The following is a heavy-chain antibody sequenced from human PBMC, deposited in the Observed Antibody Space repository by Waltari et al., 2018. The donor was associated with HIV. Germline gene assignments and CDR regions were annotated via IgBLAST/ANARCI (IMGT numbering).Heavy chain of an antibody. D-gene: IGHD3-10*02. Sequence: QVQLQESGPGLVKPSETLSLTCTVSGGSIRRYYWTWIRQPPGKGLEWIGYIYYSGSTNYNPSLKSRVTISVDTSKNQFSLKLSSVTAADTAVYYCARDRQRHYYVMGYYYYGMDVWGQGTTVTVSS. CDR1: GGSIRRYY. CDR2: IYYSGST. CDR3: ARDRQRHYYVMGYYYYGMDV. J-gene: IGHJ6*02. V-gene: IGHV4-59*01.